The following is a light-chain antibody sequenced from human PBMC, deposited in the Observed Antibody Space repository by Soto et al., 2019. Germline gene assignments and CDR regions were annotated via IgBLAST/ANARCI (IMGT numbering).Light chain of an antibody. CDR3: QEFHSSSRT. J-gene: IGKJ1*01. CDR1: RTIDSW. V-gene: IGKV1-5*03. Sequence: DIRMTQSPSTLSASLGDRVTISCRASRTIDSWLAWYQQRPGGIPQLLIYSASNLQNGVPSRFSGSGSGTDFTLTINGLQPDDFATYYCQEFHSSSRTFCQGTRVDMK. CDR2: SAS.